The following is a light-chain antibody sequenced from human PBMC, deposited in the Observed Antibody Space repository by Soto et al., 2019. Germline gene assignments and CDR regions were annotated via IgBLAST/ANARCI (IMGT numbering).Light chain of an antibody. CDR2: EVS. CDR3: SSYAGSDNFA. CDR1: SSDVGANNDY. Sequence: QSVLTQPPSASGSPGQSVTISCTGTSSDVGANNDYVSWYQQHPGKVPKLMIYEVSKRPPGVPDRFSGSKSGNTASLTVSGLQADDEADYYCSSYAGSDNFAFGTGTKVTVL. J-gene: IGLJ1*01. V-gene: IGLV2-8*01.